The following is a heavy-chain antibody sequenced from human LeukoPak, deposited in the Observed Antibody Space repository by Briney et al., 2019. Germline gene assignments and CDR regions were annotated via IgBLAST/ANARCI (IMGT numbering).Heavy chain of an antibody. CDR1: GFTFDDYV. Sequence: GGSLRLSCAASGFTFDDYVMSWVRQPPGKGLEWVAGINWKGDSTGYVDSVKGRFTISRDNAKNSLYLQMNSLRAEDTALYYCARGRGSFYYYYMDVWGKGTTVTVSS. J-gene: IGHJ6*03. CDR3: ARGRGSFYYYYMDV. CDR2: INWKGDST. V-gene: IGHV3-20*04.